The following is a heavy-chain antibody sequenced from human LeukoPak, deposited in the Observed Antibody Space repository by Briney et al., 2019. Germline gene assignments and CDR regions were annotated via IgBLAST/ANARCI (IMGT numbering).Heavy chain of an antibody. J-gene: IGHJ4*02. CDR2: IYSSGST. CDR1: GGSISSYY. Sequence: SETLSLTCTVSGGSISSYYWSWIRQPAGKGLEWIGRIYSSGSTGYNPSLKSRVTMSVDTSKNQFSLKLSPVTAADTAVYYCARVDLRAAYFDYWGQGTLVTVSS. V-gene: IGHV4-4*07. D-gene: IGHD2-21*01. CDR3: ARVDLRAAYFDY.